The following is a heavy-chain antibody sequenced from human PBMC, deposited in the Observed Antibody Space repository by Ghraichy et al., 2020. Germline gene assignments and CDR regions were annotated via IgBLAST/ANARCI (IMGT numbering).Heavy chain of an antibody. CDR3: ARLSTPYSSGWYDVFYYGMDV. J-gene: IGHJ6*02. Sequence: SQTLSLTCTVSGGSISSSSYYWGWIRQPPGKGLEWIGSIYYSGSTYYNPSLKSRVTISVDTSKNQFSLKLSSVTAADTAVYYCARLSTPYSSGWYDVFYYGMDVWGQGTTVTVSS. CDR2: IYYSGST. CDR1: GGSISSSSYY. V-gene: IGHV4-39*01. D-gene: IGHD6-19*01.